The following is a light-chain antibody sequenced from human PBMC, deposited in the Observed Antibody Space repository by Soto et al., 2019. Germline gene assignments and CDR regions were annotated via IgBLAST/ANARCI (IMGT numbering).Light chain of an antibody. CDR1: SSNIENYY. J-gene: IGLJ1*01. V-gene: IGLV1-51*02. Sequence: QSVLTQPPSVSAAPGQKVTISCSGSSSNIENYYVSWYQQLPGTAPKLLIYENNKRPSGIPDRFSGSKSGTSATLGITGLQTGDEADYYCGTWDGSLSAGVYVFGTGTKVTVL. CDR3: GTWDGSLSAGVYV. CDR2: ENN.